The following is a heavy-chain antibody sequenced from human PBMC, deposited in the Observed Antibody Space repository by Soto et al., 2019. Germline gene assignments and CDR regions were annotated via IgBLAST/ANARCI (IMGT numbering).Heavy chain of an antibody. CDR2: LYHSGTT. D-gene: IGHD3-10*01. J-gene: IGHJ4*02. V-gene: IGHV4-38-2*02. CDR3: ARVRGASGNQYFDQ. CDR1: GYSITSGFY. Sequence: SETLSLTCIVSGYSITSGFYWGWIRQPPTKGLEWIGSLYHSGTTYYNPSLKSRVTISLDTSKNQFSLKLSSVTAADTAVYYCARVRGASGNQYFDQWGQGTLVTVSS.